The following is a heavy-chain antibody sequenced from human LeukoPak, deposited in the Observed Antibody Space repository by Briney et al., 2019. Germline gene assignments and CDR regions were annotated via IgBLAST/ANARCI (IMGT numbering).Heavy chain of an antibody. J-gene: IGHJ4*02. D-gene: IGHD3-3*01. Sequence: ASVKVSCKASGGTFSSYTISWVRQAPGQGLEWMERIIPILGIANYAQKFQGRVTITADKSTSTAYMELSSLRSEDTAVYYCARVPDYDFWSGPEYWGQGTLVTVSS. CDR1: GGTFSSYT. CDR2: IIPILGIA. V-gene: IGHV1-69*02. CDR3: ARVPDYDFWSGPEY.